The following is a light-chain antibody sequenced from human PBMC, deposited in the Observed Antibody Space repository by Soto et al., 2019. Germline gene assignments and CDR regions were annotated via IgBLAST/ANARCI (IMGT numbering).Light chain of an antibody. J-gene: IGKJ4*01. Sequence: EIILTQSPATLSLSPGERATLSCRASHDINNYLAWYQQKPGQSPRLLIYEASHRATGTPARFSARGSGTHFTPTISGLEPEDFAVYYCQQHADWPPLTFGGGT. CDR1: HDINNY. CDR3: QQHADWPPLT. CDR2: EAS. V-gene: IGKV3-11*01.